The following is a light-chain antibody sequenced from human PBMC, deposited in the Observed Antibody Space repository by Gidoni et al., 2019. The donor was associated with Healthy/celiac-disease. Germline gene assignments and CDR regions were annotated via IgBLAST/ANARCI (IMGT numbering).Light chain of an antibody. CDR3: QQSYSTPPT. V-gene: IGKV1-39*01. Sequence: DIKMTPSPSSLSASVGDRVTITCRASQSISSYLNWYQQKPGKAPKLLIYAASSLQSGVPSRFSGSGSGTDFTLTISSLQPEDFATYYCQQSYSTPPTFGQGTRLEIK. CDR1: QSISSY. CDR2: AAS. J-gene: IGKJ5*01.